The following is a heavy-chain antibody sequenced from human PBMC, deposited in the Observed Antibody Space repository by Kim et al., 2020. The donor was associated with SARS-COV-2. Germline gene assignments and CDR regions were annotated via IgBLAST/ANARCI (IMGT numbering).Heavy chain of an antibody. D-gene: IGHD6-19*01. J-gene: IGHJ6*02. CDR1: GGSFSGYY. V-gene: IGHV4-34*01. CDR3: ARVAGIDEYSSGNPPLRYGMDV. CDR2: INHSGST. Sequence: SETLSLTCAVYGGSFSGYYWSWIRQPPGKGLEWIGEINHSGSTNYNPSLKSRVTISVDTSKNQFSLKLSSVTAADTAVYYCARVAGIDEYSSGNPPLRYGMDVWGQGTTVTVSS.